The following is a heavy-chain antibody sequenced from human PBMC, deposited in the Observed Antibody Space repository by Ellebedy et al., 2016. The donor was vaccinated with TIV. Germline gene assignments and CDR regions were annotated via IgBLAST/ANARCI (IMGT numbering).Heavy chain of an antibody. CDR3: ARDGPYSPGVLDI. J-gene: IGHJ3*02. CDR2: MSNTGSII. CDR1: GFNLSNYY. V-gene: IGHV3-11*04. Sequence: GESLKISXEVSGFNLSNYYMNWIRQAPGKGLEWLSYMSNTGSIIYYADSVKGRFTISRDSAKNSLYLQMKSLRAEDTAVYYCARDGPYSPGVLDIWGQGTMVTVSS. D-gene: IGHD1-26*01.